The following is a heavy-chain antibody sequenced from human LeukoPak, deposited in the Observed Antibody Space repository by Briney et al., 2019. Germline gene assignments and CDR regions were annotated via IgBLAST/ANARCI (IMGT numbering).Heavy chain of an antibody. CDR1: GFTVSSNY. J-gene: IGHJ4*02. CDR2: IYSGGST. D-gene: IGHD1-7*01. Sequence: GGSLRLFCAASGFTVSSNYMSWVRQAPGKGLEWVSVIYSGGSTYYADSVKGRFTTSRDNSKNTLYLQMNSLRAEDTAVYYCARYNWNSAAFDYWGQGTLVTVSS. CDR3: ARYNWNSAAFDY. V-gene: IGHV3-53*01.